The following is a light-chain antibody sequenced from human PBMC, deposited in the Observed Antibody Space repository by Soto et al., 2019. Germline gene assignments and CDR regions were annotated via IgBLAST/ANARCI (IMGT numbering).Light chain of an antibody. V-gene: IGKV3-20*01. Sequence: EIVLTQSPGTLSLSPGDRATLSCRASQIVRGSQLSWYQQIPGQAPRLLIYGAASRATGIPDRFSGSGFGTDFTLIISSLEPEDFAVYYCQQYYNSPFTFGQGTRLE. J-gene: IGKJ5*01. CDR1: QIVRGSQ. CDR3: QQYYNSPFT. CDR2: GAA.